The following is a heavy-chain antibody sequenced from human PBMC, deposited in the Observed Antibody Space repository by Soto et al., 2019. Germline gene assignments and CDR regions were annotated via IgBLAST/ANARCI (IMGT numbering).Heavy chain of an antibody. CDR2: IGGSGGTK. D-gene: IGHD3-10*01. V-gene: IGHV3-48*03. CDR3: ARDRGGDVGQFLFPDGFDL. Sequence: GGSLRLSCAASGFSFSSYEMNWVRQAPGKGLEWISYIGGSGGTKYSADSVKGRFIISRDNAQNSLYPQMNSLRVEDTAVYYCARDRGGDVGQFLFPDGFDLWGQGTMVTVSS. J-gene: IGHJ3*01. CDR1: GFSFSSYE.